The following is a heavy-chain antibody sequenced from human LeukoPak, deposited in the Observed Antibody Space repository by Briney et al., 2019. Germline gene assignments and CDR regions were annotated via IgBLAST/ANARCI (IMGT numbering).Heavy chain of an antibody. CDR3: ARDEDPLRGGSSYGNFH. D-gene: IGHD3-16*01. CDR1: GFTFSNYW. V-gene: IGHV3-7*01. CDR2: VKEDESEK. Sequence: GGSLRLSCAASGFTFSNYWMSWVRQGPGKGLEWVGNVKEDESEKFYADSVRGRFTIARDNAKNSLYLEMNSLRAEDTAVYYCARDEDPLRGGSSYGNFHWGQGTLVTVSS. J-gene: IGHJ4*02.